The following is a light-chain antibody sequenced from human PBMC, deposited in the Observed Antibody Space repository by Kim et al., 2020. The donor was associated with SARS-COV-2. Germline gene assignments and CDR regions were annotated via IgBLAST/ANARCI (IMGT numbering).Light chain of an antibody. Sequence: QSITLSCTGTSSDVGGYNYVSWYQQHPGKAPNLMIYDVSNRPSGVSNRFSGSKSGNTASLTISGLQAEDEADYYCSSYTSSSTPYVFGTGTKVTVL. CDR3: SSYTSSSTPYV. CDR1: SSDVGGYNY. V-gene: IGLV2-14*03. J-gene: IGLJ1*01. CDR2: DVS.